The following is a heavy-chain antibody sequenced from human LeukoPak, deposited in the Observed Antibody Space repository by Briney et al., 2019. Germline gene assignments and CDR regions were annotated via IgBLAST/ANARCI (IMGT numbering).Heavy chain of an antibody. CDR1: GFTFDDYA. Sequence: GGSLRLSCAASGFTFDDYAMHWVRQAPGKGLEWVSGISWNSGSIGYADSVKGRFTISRDNAKNSLYLQMNSLRAEDTAVYYCATNPPAAASPYYYYMDVWGKGTTVTVSS. CDR3: ATNPPAAASPYYYYMDV. V-gene: IGHV3-9*01. D-gene: IGHD2-2*01. J-gene: IGHJ6*03. CDR2: ISWNSGSI.